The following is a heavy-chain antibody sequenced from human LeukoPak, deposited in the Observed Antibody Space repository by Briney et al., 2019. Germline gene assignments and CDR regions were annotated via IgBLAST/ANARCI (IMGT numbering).Heavy chain of an antibody. D-gene: IGHD3-10*01. Sequence: SETLTLTCTVSGGSVSSGDYYWSWIRQSPGKGLEWIGYIYYNGGTNYNPSLKSRVTMSMSMSKNQFSVKLSSVTAADTAVYYCARNQYHYYGSGSYSPNWFDPWGQGTLVTVSS. CDR2: IYYNGGT. CDR1: GGSVSSGDYY. J-gene: IGHJ5*02. V-gene: IGHV4-61*08. CDR3: ARNQYHYYGSGSYSPNWFDP.